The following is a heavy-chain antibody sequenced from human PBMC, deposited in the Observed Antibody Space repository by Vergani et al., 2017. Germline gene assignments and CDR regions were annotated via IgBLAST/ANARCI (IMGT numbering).Heavy chain of an antibody. CDR1: GFAFDRYW. V-gene: IGHV3-74*01. Sequence: EEQLVESGGGLVQPGGSLRLSCAASGFAFDRYWMHWVRQTPEKGLVWVSHISPDGDITLNADSVKGRFTISRDNARTTLYLQMTNLRAEDTAVYYCLTGTTEPYWGQRTLVTVSS. J-gene: IGHJ4*02. D-gene: IGHD4-17*01. CDR2: ISPDGDIT. CDR3: LTGTTEPY.